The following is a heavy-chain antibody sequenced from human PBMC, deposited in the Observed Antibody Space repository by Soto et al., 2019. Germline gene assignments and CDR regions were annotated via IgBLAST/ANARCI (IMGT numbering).Heavy chain of an antibody. V-gene: IGHV2-26*01. CDR1: GFSLSNARMC. CDR2: SFSNDEK. J-gene: IGHJ4*02. D-gene: IGHD2-15*01. CDR3: ARIRDEDCSGGSCYYSFDY. Sequence: QVTLKESGPVLVKPTETLTLTCTVSGFSLSNARMCVSWIRQPPGKALEWLAHSFSNDEKSYSTSLKSRLTISKDTSKSQVVLTMTNMEPVDTATYYCARIRDEDCSGGSCYYSFDYWGQGTLVTVSS.